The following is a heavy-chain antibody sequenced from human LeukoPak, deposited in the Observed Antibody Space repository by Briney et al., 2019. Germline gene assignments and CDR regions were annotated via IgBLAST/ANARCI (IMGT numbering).Heavy chain of an antibody. CDR2: ISYDGSNK. CDR3: AKFSAGSPWDY. V-gene: IGHV3-30*18. CDR1: GFTFSSYG. J-gene: IGHJ4*02. Sequence: GGSLRLSCAASGFTFSSYGMHRVRQAPGKGLEWVAVISYDGSNKYYADSVKGRFTISRDNSKNTLYLQMNSLRAEDTAVYYCAKFSAGSPWDYWGQGTLVTVSS. D-gene: IGHD1-26*01.